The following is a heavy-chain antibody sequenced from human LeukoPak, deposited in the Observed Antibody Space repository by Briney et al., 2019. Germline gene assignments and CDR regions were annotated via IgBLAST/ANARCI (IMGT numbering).Heavy chain of an antibody. D-gene: IGHD5-24*01. V-gene: IGHV4-39*01. Sequence: SETLSLTCTVSGGSISSSSYYWGWIRQPPGKGLEWIGSIYYSGSTYYNPSLKSRVTISVDTSKNQFSLKLSSVTAADTAVYYCARKRRDGYNHFDYWGQGTLVTVSS. CDR1: GGSISSSSYY. CDR2: IYYSGST. CDR3: ARKRRDGYNHFDY. J-gene: IGHJ4*02.